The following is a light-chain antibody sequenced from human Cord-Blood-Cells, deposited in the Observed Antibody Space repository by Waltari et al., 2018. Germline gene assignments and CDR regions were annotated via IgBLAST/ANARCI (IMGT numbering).Light chain of an antibody. CDR2: EGS. J-gene: IGLJ1*01. V-gene: IGLV2-23*01. CDR3: CSYAGSSTYV. Sequence: QPALTQPASVSGSPGQSITISCPGTSSDVGSSNPVSWYQQHPGKPPKLMIYEGSKRPSGVSKRFSDSKSGNTASLTISGLQAEDEADYYCCSYAGSSTYVFGTGTKVTVL. CDR1: SSDVGSSNP.